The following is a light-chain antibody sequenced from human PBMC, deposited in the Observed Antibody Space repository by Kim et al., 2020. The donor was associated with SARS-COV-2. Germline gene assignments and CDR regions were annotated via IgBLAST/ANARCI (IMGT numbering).Light chain of an antibody. Sequence: FTLGSGYSNYKVDWYQQRPGKGPRFVMRVGSGGIVGSKGDGIPDRFSVLGSGLNRYLTIKNIQEEDESDYHCGADHGSGSNFVWVFGGGTQLTVL. CDR1: SGYSNYK. J-gene: IGLJ3*02. CDR3: GADHGSGSNFVWV. CDR2: VGSGGIVG. V-gene: IGLV9-49*01.